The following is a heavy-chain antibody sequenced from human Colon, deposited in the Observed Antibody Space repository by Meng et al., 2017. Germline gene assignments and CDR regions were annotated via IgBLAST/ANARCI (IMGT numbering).Heavy chain of an antibody. D-gene: IGHD2/OR15-2a*01. J-gene: IGHJ5*02. V-gene: IGHV4-34*01. CDR2: INHSGTT. CDR1: GGSFSGYY. Sequence: VHLHQWGAGLLEPSETLSLASAVYGGSFSGYYWSWIRQPPGKGLEWIGEINHSGTTNFNPSLESRVTISIDTSKNQISLNVTSLTAADTAVYYCARGLFSRLRSLWFDPWGQGTLVTVSS. CDR3: ARGLFSRLRSLWFDP.